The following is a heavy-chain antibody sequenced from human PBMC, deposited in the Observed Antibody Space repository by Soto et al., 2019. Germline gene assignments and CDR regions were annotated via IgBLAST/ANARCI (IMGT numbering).Heavy chain of an antibody. CDR1: GFTFSSYS. J-gene: IGHJ6*03. CDR2: ISSSSSYI. CDR3: ARSPYRIAAALYYYYYMDV. V-gene: IGHV3-21*01. D-gene: IGHD6-13*01. Sequence: GGSLRLSCAASGFTFSSYSMNWVRQAPGKGLEWVSSISSSSSYIYYADSVKGRFTISRDNAKNSLYLQMNSLRAEDTAVYYCARSPYRIAAALYYYYYMDVRAKRTTVTVSS.